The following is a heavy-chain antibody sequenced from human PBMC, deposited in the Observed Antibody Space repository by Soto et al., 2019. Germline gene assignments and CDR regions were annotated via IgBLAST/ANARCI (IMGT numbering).Heavy chain of an antibody. CDR1: GFTFSSYA. V-gene: IGHV3-30-3*01. CDR3: ARRNCGGDCPRGDS. J-gene: IGHJ3*02. Sequence: QVQLVESGGGVVQPGRSLRLSCAASGFTFSSYAMHWVRQAPGKGLEWVAVISYDGSNKYYADSVKGRFTISRDNSKNTLYLQMNRLRAEDTAVYYCARRNCGGDCPRGDSWGQGTMVTVAS. CDR2: ISYDGSNK. D-gene: IGHD2-21*02.